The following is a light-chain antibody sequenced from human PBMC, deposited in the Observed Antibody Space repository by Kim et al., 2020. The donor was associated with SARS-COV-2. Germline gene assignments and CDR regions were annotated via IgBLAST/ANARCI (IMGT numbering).Light chain of an antibody. CDR1: KGISGN. CDR3: QQYNNWPPVA. V-gene: IGKV3-15*01. Sequence: ASPRETATLSCKASKGISGNLAWYQQRPGQTPRLLIYGATSGATGVPVRFSSSQSGTEFNLTISSLQSGDFAVYYCQQYNNWPPVAFGQGTRLEI. CDR2: GAT. J-gene: IGKJ2*01.